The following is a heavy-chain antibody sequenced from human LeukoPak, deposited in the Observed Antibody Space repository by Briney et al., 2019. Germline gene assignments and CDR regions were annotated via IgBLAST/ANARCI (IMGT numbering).Heavy chain of an antibody. CDR3: ARDEGGYGGTYYGYFDY. D-gene: IGHD1-26*01. V-gene: IGHV1-2*02. J-gene: IGHJ4*02. CDR2: INPNSGGT. CDR1: GYTFIGYY. Sequence: ASVKVSCKASGYTFIGYYIHWVRQAPGQGLEWMGWINPNSGGTNYAQKFRGRVTMTRDTSISTAHMELSGLRSDDTAVYYCARDEGGYGGTYYGYFDYWGQGTLVTVSS.